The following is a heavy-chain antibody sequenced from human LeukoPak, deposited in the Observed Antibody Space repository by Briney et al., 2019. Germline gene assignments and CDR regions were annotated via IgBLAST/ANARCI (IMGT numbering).Heavy chain of an antibody. D-gene: IGHD6-13*01. CDR2: ISGSGGST. J-gene: IGHJ4*02. V-gene: IGHV3-23*01. Sequence: PGGSLRLSCAASGFTFSSYAMSWVRQAPGKGLEWVSAISGSGGSTYYADSVKGRFTIPRDNSKNTLYLQMNSLRAEDTAVYYCAKGYSRSWYYFDYWGQGTLVTVSS. CDR1: GFTFSSYA. CDR3: AKGYSRSWYYFDY.